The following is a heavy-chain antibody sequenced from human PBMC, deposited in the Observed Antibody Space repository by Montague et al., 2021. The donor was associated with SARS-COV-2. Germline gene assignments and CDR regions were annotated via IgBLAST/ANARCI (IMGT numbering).Heavy chain of an antibody. CDR1: GFTVSSYW. J-gene: IGHJ4*02. CDR2: INSDGSSP. CDR3: ARDSGSWFGVVTQFDY. Sequence: SLRLSCAASGFTVSSYWLHWVRQAPGKGLVWVSRINSDGSSPSYSYSXXVLFPISRDNAKNTLYLQMNSLRAEDTAVSYCARDSGSWFGVVTQFDYWGQGTLVTVSS. V-gene: IGHV3-74*01. D-gene: IGHD3-3*01.